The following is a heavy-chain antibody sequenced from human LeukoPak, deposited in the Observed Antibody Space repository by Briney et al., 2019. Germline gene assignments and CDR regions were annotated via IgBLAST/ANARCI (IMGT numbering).Heavy chain of an antibody. CDR1: GGSISSGGYY. Sequence: SETLSLTCTVSGGSISSGGYYWSWIRQHPGKGLEWIGYIYNSGSTYYNPSLKSRVTISVATSKDQFSLKLSSVTAADTAVYYCARTSGELLYQIWFDPWGQGTLVTVSS. D-gene: IGHD3-10*01. V-gene: IGHV4-31*03. J-gene: IGHJ5*02. CDR2: IYNSGST. CDR3: ARTSGELLYQIWFDP.